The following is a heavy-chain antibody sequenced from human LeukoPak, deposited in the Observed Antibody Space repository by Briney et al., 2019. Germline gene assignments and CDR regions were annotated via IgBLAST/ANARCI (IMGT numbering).Heavy chain of an antibody. J-gene: IGHJ4*02. CDR3: TRHFSSGAY. V-gene: IGHV3-73*01. CDR1: GFTFSGSA. CDR2: IRSKANSYAT. D-gene: IGHD2-15*01. Sequence: GGSLRLSCAASGFTFSGSAMHWVRQASGKGLEWVGRIRSKANSYATAYAASVKGRFTISRDDSKNTAYLQMNSLKTKDTAVYYCTRHFSSGAYWGQGTLVTVSS.